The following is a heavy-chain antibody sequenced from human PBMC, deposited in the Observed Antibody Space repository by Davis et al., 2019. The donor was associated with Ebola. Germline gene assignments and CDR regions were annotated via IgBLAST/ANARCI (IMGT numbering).Heavy chain of an antibody. Sequence: PGGSLRLSCTASGFSFSSYWLHWVRQAPGKGLEWVSGINWNGGSTGYADSVKGRFTISRDNAKNSLYLQMNSLRAEDTALYYCARALHKVGATSSPYYYYMDVWGKGTTVTVSS. CDR2: INWNGGST. CDR3: ARALHKVGATSSPYYYYMDV. V-gene: IGHV3-20*04. J-gene: IGHJ6*03. D-gene: IGHD1-26*01. CDR1: GFSFSSYW.